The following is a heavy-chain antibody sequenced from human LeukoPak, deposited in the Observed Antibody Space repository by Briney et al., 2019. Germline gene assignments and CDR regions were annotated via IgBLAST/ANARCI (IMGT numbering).Heavy chain of an antibody. CDR3: ARDLNYDRVFDI. CDR1: GFSFSTYG. Sequence: PGESLRLSCAASGFSFSTYGMHWVRQAPGKGLEWVAVIWSDGTNKYYADSVNGRFTISRDNSKNTLYLQINSLRAEDTAVYYCARDLNYDRVFDIWGQGTMVTVSS. D-gene: IGHD3-22*01. CDR2: IWSDGTNK. V-gene: IGHV3-33*01. J-gene: IGHJ3*02.